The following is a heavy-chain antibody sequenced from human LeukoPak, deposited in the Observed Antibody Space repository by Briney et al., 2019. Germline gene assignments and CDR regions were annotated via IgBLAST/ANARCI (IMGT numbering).Heavy chain of an antibody. V-gene: IGHV3-30*18. CDR2: ISYDGSNK. J-gene: IGHJ4*02. CDR3: AKRTGVTELHFDH. CDR1: GFTFSSYG. D-gene: IGHD1-7*01. Sequence: PGRSLRLSCAASGFTFSSYGMHWVRQAPGKGLEWVAVISYDGSNKYYADSVRGRFTISRDNSQNTLYQQMNSLRAEDTAVYYCAKRTGVTELHFDHWGQGTLVTVSS.